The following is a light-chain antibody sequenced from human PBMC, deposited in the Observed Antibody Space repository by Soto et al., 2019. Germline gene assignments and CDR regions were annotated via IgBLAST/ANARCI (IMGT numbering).Light chain of an antibody. J-gene: IGKJ1*01. CDR1: QSVLYSSNNKNY. CDR3: QQYYSTPQT. CDR2: WSS. Sequence: IVMTQSPDSLAVSLGERATINCKSSQSVLYSSNNKNYLAWYQQKPGQPPKLLIYWSSTRESGVPDRFSGSGSGTDFPLTISSLQAEDVAVYYCQQYYSTPQTFGQGTKVEIK. V-gene: IGKV4-1*01.